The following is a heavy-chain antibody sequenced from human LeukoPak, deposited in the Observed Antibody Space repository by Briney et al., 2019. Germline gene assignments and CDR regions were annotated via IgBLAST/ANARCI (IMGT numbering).Heavy chain of an antibody. CDR1: GYTFTNYG. CDR3: ARGVYQEGGIHYYYYMDV. CDR2: ISAYNGNT. D-gene: IGHD2-8*01. Sequence: ASVKVSCKASGYTFTNYGVTWVRQAPGQGLEWMGWISAYNGNTNYAQKVRGRVTMTTDASTSTAYMDLRSLRPDDTAVYYCARGVYQEGGIHYYYYMDVWGRGTTVIVSS. V-gene: IGHV1-18*01. J-gene: IGHJ6*03.